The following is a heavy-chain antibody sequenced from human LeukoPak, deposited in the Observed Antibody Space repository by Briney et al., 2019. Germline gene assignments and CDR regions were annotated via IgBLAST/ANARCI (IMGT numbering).Heavy chain of an antibody. CDR2: INPSGGST. CDR3: AREKAVPGTLEPDY. Sequence: ASVKVSCKASGYTFTSYYMRWVRQAPGQGLEWMGIINPSGGSTAYAQKFQARVTLTRDTSTSTVYMELSSLISEDTAVYYCAREKAVPGTLEPDYWGQGTLVTVSS. V-gene: IGHV1-46*01. J-gene: IGHJ4*02. D-gene: IGHD6-19*01. CDR1: GYTFTSYY.